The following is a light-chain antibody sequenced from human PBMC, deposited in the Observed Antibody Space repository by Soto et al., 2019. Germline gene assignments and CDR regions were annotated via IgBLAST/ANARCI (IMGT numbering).Light chain of an antibody. CDR1: QSLLHSVGYNY. Sequence: DIVMTQSPLSLPVTPGEPASISCRSSQSLLHSVGYNYLDWYLQKPGQSPQLLIFLGSNRASGVPARVSGRGSRTHFTVKISRVEAEDVGVYYCMQALQTPYTFGQGTKLEIK. V-gene: IGKV2-28*01. CDR3: MQALQTPYT. J-gene: IGKJ2*01. CDR2: LGS.